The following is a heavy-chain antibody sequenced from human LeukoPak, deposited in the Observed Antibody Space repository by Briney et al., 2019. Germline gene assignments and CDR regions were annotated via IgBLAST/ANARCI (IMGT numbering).Heavy chain of an antibody. CDR2: IIPIFGTA. D-gene: IGHD1-1*01. J-gene: IGHJ4*02. CDR3: ARAGELEPRLVFDY. V-gene: IGHV1-69*05. CDR1: GGTFSSYA. Sequence: LGASVKASCKASGGTFSSYAISWVRQAPGQGLEWMGGIIPIFGTANYAQKFQGRVTITTDESTSTAYMELSSLRSEDTAVYYCARAGELEPRLVFDYWGQGTLVTVSS.